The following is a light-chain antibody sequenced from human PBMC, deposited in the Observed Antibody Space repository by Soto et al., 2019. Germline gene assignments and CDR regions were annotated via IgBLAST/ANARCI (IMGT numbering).Light chain of an antibody. CDR3: HQYNNGPWT. CDR1: QRVSNH. V-gene: IGKV3-15*01. J-gene: IGKJ1*01. CDR2: AAS. Sequence: ETVMTQSPVTLSVSPGDTATLSCRASQRVSNHFAWYQQKPGQAPRLLIYAASTRAAGVPVRFSGSGSETEFTLTIRSLQSEDFALYYCHQYNNGPWTFGQGTKVDIK.